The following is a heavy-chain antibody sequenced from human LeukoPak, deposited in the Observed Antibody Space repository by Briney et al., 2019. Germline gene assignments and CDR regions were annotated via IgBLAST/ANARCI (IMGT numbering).Heavy chain of an antibody. CDR1: GFTFSSYE. CDR2: INSDGNTV. D-gene: IGHD2-21*02. J-gene: IGHJ6*03. V-gene: IGHV3-48*03. CDR3: ARDKRQVVTAIPYMDV. Sequence: GGSLRLSCAASGFTFSSYEMNWVRQAPGKGLEWVSYINSDGNTVYYADSVKGRFTIFRDNAKNSLYLQMNSLRAEDTAVYYCARDKRQVVTAIPYMDVWGKGTTVTVSS.